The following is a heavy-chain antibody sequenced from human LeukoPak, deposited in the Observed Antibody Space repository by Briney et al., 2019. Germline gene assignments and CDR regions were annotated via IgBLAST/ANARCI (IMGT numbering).Heavy chain of an antibody. J-gene: IGHJ4*02. CDR3: ARREYRSSTSCSVTFDY. CDR1: GFTFSSYW. D-gene: IGHD2-2*01. Sequence: PGGSLRLSCAASGFTFSSYWMSWVRQAPGKGLEWVANIKQDGSEKYYVDSVKGRFTISRDNAKNSLYLQMNSLRAEDTAVYYCARREYRSSTSCSVTFDYWGQGTLVTVSS. V-gene: IGHV3-7*01. CDR2: IKQDGSEK.